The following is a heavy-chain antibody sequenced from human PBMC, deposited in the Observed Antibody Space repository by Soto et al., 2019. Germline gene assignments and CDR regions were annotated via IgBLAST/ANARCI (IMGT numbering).Heavy chain of an antibody. CDR3: AHSRVGDSSGYYRPFGY. CDR2: IYWNDDK. V-gene: IGHV2-5*01. Sequence: QITLKESGPTLVKPTQTLTLTCTLSGLSVNSRGVGVGWIRQPPGKALGWLGLIYWNDDKRYSPSLNNRVTFTKDTSKNQVVLTMTNMDPVDTATYYCAHSRVGDSSGYYRPFGYWGQGTLVTVSS. D-gene: IGHD3-22*01. CDR1: GLSVNSRGVG. J-gene: IGHJ4*02.